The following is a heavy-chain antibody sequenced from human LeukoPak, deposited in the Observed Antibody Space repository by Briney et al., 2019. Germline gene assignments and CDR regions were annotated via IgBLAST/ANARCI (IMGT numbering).Heavy chain of an antibody. CDR1: GFTFSNYA. CDR2: VSGRDDST. D-gene: IGHD1-26*01. V-gene: IGHV3-23*01. CDR3: TTDITYFTSDVGSYGSPFDY. Sequence: QPGASLRLSCAASGFTFSNYAMSWVRQAPGKGLEWVSAVSGRDDSTYYADSVKGRFTISRDTSKNTLYLQMNSLRAEDTAVYYCTTDITYFTSDVGSYGSPFDYWGQGTLVTVSS. J-gene: IGHJ4*02.